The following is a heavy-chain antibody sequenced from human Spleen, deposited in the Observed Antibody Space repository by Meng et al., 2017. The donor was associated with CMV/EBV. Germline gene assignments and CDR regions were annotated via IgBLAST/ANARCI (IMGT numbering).Heavy chain of an antibody. CDR3: ARDFGELGYYYGMDV. CDR2: IYYSGST. V-gene: IGHV4-39*07. Sequence: ESLKISCTVSGGSISSSSYYWGWIRQPPGKGLEWIGTIYYSGSTYYIPSLKSRVTISVDTSKNQFSLKLSSVTAADTAVYYCARDFGELGYYYGMDVWGQGTTVTVSS. CDR1: GGSISSSSYY. D-gene: IGHD3-10*01. J-gene: IGHJ6*02.